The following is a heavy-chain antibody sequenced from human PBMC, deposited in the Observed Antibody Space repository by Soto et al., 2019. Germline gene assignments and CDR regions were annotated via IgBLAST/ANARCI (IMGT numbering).Heavy chain of an antibody. CDR2: IWYDGSNK. CDR1: GFTFSSYG. D-gene: IGHD2-21*02. Sequence: HPGGSLRLSCAASGFTFSSYGMHWVRQAPGKGLEWVAVIWYDGSNKYYADSVKGRFTISRDNSKNTLYLQMNSLRAEDTAVYYCARESPRYCGGDCYSVFDYWGQGTLVTVSS. V-gene: IGHV3-33*01. CDR3: ARESPRYCGGDCYSVFDY. J-gene: IGHJ4*02.